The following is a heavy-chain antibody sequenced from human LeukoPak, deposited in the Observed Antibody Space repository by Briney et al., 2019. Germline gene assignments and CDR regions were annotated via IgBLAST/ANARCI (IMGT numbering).Heavy chain of an antibody. CDR2: IYTSGST. V-gene: IGHV4-61*02. D-gene: IGHD6-13*01. Sequence: SQTLSLTCTVSGGSISSGSYYWSWIRQPAGKGLEWIGRIYTSGSTNYNPSLKSRVTISVDTSKNQFSLKLSSMTAADTAVYYCAREQQLVQGIDYWGQGTLVTVSS. CDR3: AREQQLVQGIDY. J-gene: IGHJ4*02. CDR1: GGSISSGSYY.